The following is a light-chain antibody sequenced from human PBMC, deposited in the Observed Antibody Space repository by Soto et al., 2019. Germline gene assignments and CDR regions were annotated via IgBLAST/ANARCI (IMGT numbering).Light chain of an antibody. J-gene: IGLJ2*01. CDR3: SSYISSSTLDVV. Sequence: QSALTQSASVSGSPGQSITISCTGTSSDIGGYNYVSWYQQHPGKAPKLIIYDVSNRPSGVSNRFSGSKSGNTASLTISGLQAEDEADYYCSSYISSSTLDVVFGGGTKVTVL. V-gene: IGLV2-14*01. CDR1: SSDIGGYNY. CDR2: DVS.